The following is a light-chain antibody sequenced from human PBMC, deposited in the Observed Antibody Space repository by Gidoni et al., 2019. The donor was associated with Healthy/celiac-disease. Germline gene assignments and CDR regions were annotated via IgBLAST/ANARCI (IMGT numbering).Light chain of an antibody. CDR1: QSVSSSY. CDR3: QQYGSSLLT. Sequence: EILLTQSPGTLSLSPGDRASLSCRASQSVSSSYLAWSQQKPGQAPRLLIYGASSRAAGIPDIFSGSGSGTDFTLTISRLEPEDFAVYYCQQYGSSLLTFGGGTKVEIK. J-gene: IGKJ4*01. V-gene: IGKV3-20*01. CDR2: GAS.